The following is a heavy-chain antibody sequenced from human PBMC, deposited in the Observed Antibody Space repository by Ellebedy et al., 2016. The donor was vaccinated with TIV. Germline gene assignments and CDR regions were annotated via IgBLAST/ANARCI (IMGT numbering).Heavy chain of an antibody. J-gene: IGHJ5*01. V-gene: IGHV3-30*04. CDR1: GFTFSTYA. CDR3: ARDPVEWLESWFDS. CDR2: ISSDGSTK. D-gene: IGHD6-19*01. Sequence: PGGSLRLSCAASGFTFSTYAIHWVRQAPGKGLEWVSVISSDGSTKYYADSVKGRFTISRDNSKNPLFLQMNSLTVEDTAVYYCARDPVEWLESWFDSWGQGTLVTVSS.